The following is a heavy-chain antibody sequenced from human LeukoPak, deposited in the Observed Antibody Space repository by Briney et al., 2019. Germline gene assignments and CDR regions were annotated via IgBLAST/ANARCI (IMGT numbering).Heavy chain of an antibody. CDR3: AKDITIFGVVENWFDP. CDR1: GFTFSSYA. Sequence: PGGSLRLSCAASGFTFSSYAMSWVRQAPGKGLEWVSAFSGSGGSTYYADSVKGRFTISRDNSKNTLYLQMNSLRAEDTAVYYCAKDITIFGVVENWFDPWGQGTLVTVSS. D-gene: IGHD3-3*01. J-gene: IGHJ5*02. V-gene: IGHV3-23*01. CDR2: FSGSGGST.